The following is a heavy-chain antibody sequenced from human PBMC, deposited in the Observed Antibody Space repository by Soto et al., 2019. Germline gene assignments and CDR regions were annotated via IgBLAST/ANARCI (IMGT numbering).Heavy chain of an antibody. CDR2: ISYDGSNK. CDR3: EKSYRQDAFDI. V-gene: IGHV3-30*18. CDR1: GFTFSSYG. J-gene: IGHJ3*02. Sequence: QVQLVESGGGVVQPGRSLRLSCAASGFTFSSYGMHWVRQAPGKGLEWVAVISYDGSNKYYADSVKGRFTISRDNSKNTLNLQMNTLRDEDTAVYYCEKSYRQDAFDIWGQGTMVTVSS. D-gene: IGHD1-26*01.